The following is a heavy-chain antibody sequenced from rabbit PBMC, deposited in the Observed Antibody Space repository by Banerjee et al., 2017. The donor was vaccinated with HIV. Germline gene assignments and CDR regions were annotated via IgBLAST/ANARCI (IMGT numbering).Heavy chain of an antibody. J-gene: IGHJ4*01. D-gene: IGHD4-1*01. V-gene: IGHV1S45*01. CDR3: ARGLVAGVLNL. CDR1: GFSFSSSYY. CDR2: ITTGSGTT. Sequence: QEQLEESGGDLVKPEGSLTLTCTASGFSFSSSYYVCWVRQAPGKGLEWIGCITTGSGTTYYANWAKDRFTVSKPSSTTVTLQMTSLTAADTATYFCARGLVAGVLNLWGPGTLVTVS.